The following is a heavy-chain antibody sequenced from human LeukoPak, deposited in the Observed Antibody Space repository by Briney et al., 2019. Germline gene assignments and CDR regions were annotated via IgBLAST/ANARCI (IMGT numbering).Heavy chain of an antibody. Sequence: PGGSLRLSCAASGFTFSDHYIDWVRPAPGKGLEWVGRSRNKGFIYTTAYAASVKGRFTISRDDSKNSVHLQMNGLKIEDTAVYYCATHSYNEDYWGQGTLVTVSS. J-gene: IGHJ4*02. CDR2: SRNKGFIYTT. D-gene: IGHD3-10*01. V-gene: IGHV3-72*01. CDR3: ATHSYNEDY. CDR1: GFTFSDHY.